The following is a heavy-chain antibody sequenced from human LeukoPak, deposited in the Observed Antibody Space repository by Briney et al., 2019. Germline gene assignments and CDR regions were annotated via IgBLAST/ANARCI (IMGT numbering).Heavy chain of an antibody. CDR3: ARDTIAVAGTDDY. CDR1: GYTFTGYY. J-gene: IGHJ4*02. D-gene: IGHD6-19*01. CDR2: INPNSGGT. Sequence: GASVKVSCKASGYTFTGYYMHWVRQAPGQGLEWMGWINPNSGGTNYAQKFQGRVTMTRDTSISTAYMGLSRLRSDDTAVYYCARDTIAVAGTDDYWGQGTLVTVSS. V-gene: IGHV1-2*02.